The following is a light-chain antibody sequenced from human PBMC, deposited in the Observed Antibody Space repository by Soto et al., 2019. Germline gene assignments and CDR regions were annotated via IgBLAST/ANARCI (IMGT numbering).Light chain of an antibody. V-gene: IGKV1-33*01. CDR2: DAS. CDR3: QQYGSAPFT. Sequence: DIQMTQSPSSLSASVGDRVTITCQASQDIINYLNWYQQKPGKAPRLLIYDASNLETGVPSRFSGSGSGTDFTFTISSLQPEDFAVYYCQQYGSAPFTFGPGTKVDIK. CDR1: QDIINY. J-gene: IGKJ3*01.